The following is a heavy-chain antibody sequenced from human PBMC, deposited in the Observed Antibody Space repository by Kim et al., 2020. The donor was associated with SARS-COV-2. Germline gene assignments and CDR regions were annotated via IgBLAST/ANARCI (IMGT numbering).Heavy chain of an antibody. D-gene: IGHD3-22*01. CDR1: GGSFSGYY. J-gene: IGHJ4*02. CDR2: INHSGST. Sequence: SETLSLTCAVYGGSFSGYYWSWIRQPPGKGLEWIGEINHSGSTNYNPSLKSRVTISVDTSKNQFSLKLSSVTAADTAVYYCARIPDTYYYDSSGYYWSRVGPRERYFDYWGQGTLVTVSS. CDR3: ARIPDTYYYDSSGYYWSRVGPRERYFDY. V-gene: IGHV4-34*01.